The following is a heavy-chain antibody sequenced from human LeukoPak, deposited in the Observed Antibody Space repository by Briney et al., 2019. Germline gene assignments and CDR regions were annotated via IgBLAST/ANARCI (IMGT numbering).Heavy chain of an antibody. CDR2: IKYDGSNE. CDR1: GFFVSNNY. D-gene: IGHD1-26*01. J-gene: IGHJ4*02. CDR3: ARGHSVGWELGVCDY. Sequence: GGSLRLSCAASGFFVSNNYMSWVRQAPGKGLEWVALIKYDGSNEYYADSVKGRFTISRDDSKNTLYLQMNSLRAEDTAVYYCARGHSVGWELGVCDYWGQGTLVTVAS. V-gene: IGHV3-33*08.